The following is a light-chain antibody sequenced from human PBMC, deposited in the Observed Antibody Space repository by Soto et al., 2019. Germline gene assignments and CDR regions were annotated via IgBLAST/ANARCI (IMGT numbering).Light chain of an antibody. V-gene: IGLV2-23*01. J-gene: IGLJ1*01. Sequence: QSALTQPASVSGSPGQSITISCTGTSSDVGSNNLVSWYQQHPDKAPKLMIYEDNKRPSGVSYRFSGSKSGNTASLTISGLQAEDEADYYCCSYAGSTTFYVFGTGTKLTVL. CDR1: SSDVGSNNL. CDR2: EDN. CDR3: CSYAGSTTFYV.